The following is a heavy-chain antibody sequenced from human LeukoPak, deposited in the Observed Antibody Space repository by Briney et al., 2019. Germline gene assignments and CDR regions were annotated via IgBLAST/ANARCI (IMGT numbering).Heavy chain of an antibody. CDR2: FDPEDDEI. CDR3: ARDLTGTTSFDY. CDR1: GYTLTELS. D-gene: IGHD1-7*01. J-gene: IGHJ4*02. Sequence: ASVKVSCKVSGYTLTELSMHWVRQAPGKGLEWMGGFDPEDDEIFYAQKFQGRVTITADESTSTAYMELRSLRSEDTAVYYCARDLTGTTSFDYWGQGTLVTVSS. V-gene: IGHV1-24*01.